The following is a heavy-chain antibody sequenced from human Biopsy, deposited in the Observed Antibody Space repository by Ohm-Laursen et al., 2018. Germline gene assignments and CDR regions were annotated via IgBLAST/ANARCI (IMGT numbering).Heavy chain of an antibody. CDR3: GNEVHGRDY. V-gene: IGHV4-34*08. CDR1: GKTFSDYQ. D-gene: IGHD2-15*01. J-gene: IGHJ4*02. CDR2: INQAGTT. Sequence: SDTLSLTCAVFGKTFSDYQWSWIRQPPGKGLEWIGQINQAGTTTYNPSLKSRVSISADVSKYEFSLRLTSVTAADTAVYLCGNEVHGRDYWGLGAQVTVSS.